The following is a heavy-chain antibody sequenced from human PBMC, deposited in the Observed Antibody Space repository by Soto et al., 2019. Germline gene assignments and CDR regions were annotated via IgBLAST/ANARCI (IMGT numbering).Heavy chain of an antibody. D-gene: IGHD1-1*01. Sequence: SETLSLTCTVSGGSISSGCYYWSWIRQHPGKGLEWIGYIYYSGSTYYNPSLKSRVTISVDTSKNQFSLKLSSVTAADTAVYYCARVQRHSRLLDYWGQGTLVTVSS. CDR1: GGSISSGCYY. CDR3: ARVQRHSRLLDY. V-gene: IGHV4-31*03. J-gene: IGHJ4*02. CDR2: IYYSGST.